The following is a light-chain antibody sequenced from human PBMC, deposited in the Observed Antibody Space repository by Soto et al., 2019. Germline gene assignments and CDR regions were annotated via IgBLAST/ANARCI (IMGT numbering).Light chain of an antibody. CDR2: GAS. CDR1: QSILNN. V-gene: IGKV3D-15*01. J-gene: IGKJ2*01. CDR3: HHYSNWPPYT. Sequence: EVVMTQSPATLSVSPGESATLSCRTSQSILNNLAWYQPKPGQAPRLLIFGASTRAAGIPARFSGSGSATEFTLTISSLQSEDSAVYYCHHYSNWPPYTFGPGTRLEIK.